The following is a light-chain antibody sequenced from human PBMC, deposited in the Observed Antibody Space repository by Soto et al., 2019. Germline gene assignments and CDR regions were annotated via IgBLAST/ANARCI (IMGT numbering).Light chain of an antibody. CDR1: QTVSGN. CDR2: GAS. Sequence: EIVMTQSPATLSVSPGERVTLSCRASQTVSGNLAWYQQKPGQAPRLLIYGASTRATGIPARFSGSGSGTEFTLTISSLQSEDFAVYCGLQYNNWPPYTFGQGTKLEIK. J-gene: IGKJ2*01. CDR3: LQYNNWPPYT. V-gene: IGKV3-15*01.